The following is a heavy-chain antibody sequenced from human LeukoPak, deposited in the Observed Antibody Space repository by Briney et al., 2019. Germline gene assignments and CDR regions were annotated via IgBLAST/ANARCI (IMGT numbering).Heavy chain of an antibody. CDR3: ARDLSIGYYHPSYYYYYGMDV. V-gene: IGHV3-48*03. CDR1: GFTFSSYE. CDR2: VSSSGSTI. Sequence: PGGSLRLSCAASGFTFSSYEMNWVRQAPGKGLEWVSYVSSSGSTIYYADSVKGRFTISRDNAKNSLYLQMNSLRAEDTAVHYCARDLSIGYYHPSYYYYYGMDVWGQGTTVSVSS. J-gene: IGHJ6*02. D-gene: IGHD3-22*01.